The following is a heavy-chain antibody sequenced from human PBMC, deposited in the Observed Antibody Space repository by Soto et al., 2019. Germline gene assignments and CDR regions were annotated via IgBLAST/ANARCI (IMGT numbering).Heavy chain of an antibody. V-gene: IGHV1-46*01. CDR2: INPTGGST. Sequence: QVQLVQSGAEVKKPGASVKVSCKASGYTFTNYYMHWVRQAPGQGLEWMGIINPTGGSTSYAQKFQGRVTMTRDTSTSTVYMELSSMRSEDTAVYYCARALELYSSSWPYFAYWGQGTLVTVSS. CDR1: GYTFTNYY. D-gene: IGHD6-13*01. CDR3: ARALELYSSSWPYFAY. J-gene: IGHJ4*02.